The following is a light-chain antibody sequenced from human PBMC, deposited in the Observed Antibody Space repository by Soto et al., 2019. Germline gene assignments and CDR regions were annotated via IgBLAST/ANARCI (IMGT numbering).Light chain of an antibody. V-gene: IGKV1D-12*01. CDR1: QGLNSW. CDR3: QQANTFPFT. CDR2: GAS. Sequence: DIQMTQSPSSVSASVGDRVTITYRASQGLNSWLAWYQQRPGTAPKLLIYGASSLQSGVPSRFSGSGSGTDFTLTISSLQPEDFATYYCQQANTFPFTFGPGTKVDMK. J-gene: IGKJ3*01.